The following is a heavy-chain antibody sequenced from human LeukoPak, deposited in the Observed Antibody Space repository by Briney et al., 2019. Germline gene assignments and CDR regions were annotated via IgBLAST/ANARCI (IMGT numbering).Heavy chain of an antibody. CDR2: TYYRSKWYT. V-gene: IGHV6-1*01. CDR3: ARLGSGSNY. Sequence: SQTLSLTCALSGDSVSSNSAVWIWIRQSPSRGLEWLGRTYYRSKWYTEYAVSVKSRITINPDTSKNQFSLPLSSVNPEDTAVYYCARLGSGSNYWGQGTLVTDSS. J-gene: IGHJ4*02. CDR1: GDSVSSNSAV. D-gene: IGHD3-10*01.